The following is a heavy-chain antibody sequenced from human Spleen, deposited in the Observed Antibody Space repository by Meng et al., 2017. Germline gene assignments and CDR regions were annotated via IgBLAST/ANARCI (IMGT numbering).Heavy chain of an antibody. V-gene: IGHV3-23*01. CDR3: AKRNYYGSGNFDY. CDR1: GFSFSSYA. Sequence: GESLKISCAASGFSFSSYAMSWVRHAPGKGLEWVSALSGGGFTTYYADSVKGRFAISRDNSKNTLYLQMNSLRAEDTAVYYCAKRNYYGSGNFDYWGQGTLVTVSS. J-gene: IGHJ4*02. CDR2: LSGGGFTT. D-gene: IGHD3-10*01.